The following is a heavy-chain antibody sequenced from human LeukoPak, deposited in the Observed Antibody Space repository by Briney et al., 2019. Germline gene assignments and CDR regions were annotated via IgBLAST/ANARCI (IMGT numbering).Heavy chain of an antibody. Sequence: GGSLRLSCSASGFTFSSYGMHWVRQAPGKGLDWVAVISYDGSNKYYADSVKGRFTISRDNSKNTLFLQMNSLRAEDTAVYYCAKGSNRGVATIDYWGQGTLVTAYS. CDR1: GFTFSSYG. J-gene: IGHJ4*02. D-gene: IGHD5-12*01. CDR3: AKGSNRGVATIDY. CDR2: ISYDGSNK. V-gene: IGHV3-30*18.